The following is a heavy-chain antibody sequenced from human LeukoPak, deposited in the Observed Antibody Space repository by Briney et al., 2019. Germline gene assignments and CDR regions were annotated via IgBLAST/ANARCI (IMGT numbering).Heavy chain of an antibody. Sequence: GESLKISCKGSGYRFISYWIGWVRQMPGKGLEWMGIIYPGDSDTRYSPSFQGQVTISADKSISTAYLQWSSLKASDTAMYYCARDYDSSGPGFDYWGQGTLVTVSS. CDR1: GYRFISYW. J-gene: IGHJ4*02. CDR2: IYPGDSDT. CDR3: ARDYDSSGPGFDY. V-gene: IGHV5-51*01. D-gene: IGHD3-22*01.